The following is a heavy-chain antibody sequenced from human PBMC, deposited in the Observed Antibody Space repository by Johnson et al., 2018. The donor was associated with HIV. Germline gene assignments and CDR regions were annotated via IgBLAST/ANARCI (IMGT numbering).Heavy chain of an antibody. Sequence: QVQLVESGGGVVQPGRSLRLSCAASGFTFSSYAMHWVRQAPGKGLEWVAVIRYDGSNKYYADSVKGRFTISRDNSKNTLYLQMNSLRAEDTAVYYCANFYTDNTVGLFGAFDIWGQGTMVTVSS. CDR2: IRYDGSNK. V-gene: IGHV3-30*04. CDR3: ANFYTDNTVGLFGAFDI. D-gene: IGHD1-1*01. J-gene: IGHJ3*02. CDR1: GFTFSSYA.